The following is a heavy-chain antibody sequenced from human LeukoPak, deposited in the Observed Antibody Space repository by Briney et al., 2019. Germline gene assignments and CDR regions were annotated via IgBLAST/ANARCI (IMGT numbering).Heavy chain of an antibody. CDR2: IKQDGSEK. D-gene: IGHD3-3*01. Sequence: GGSLRLSCAASGFTFSSYGMHWVRQAPGKGLEWVANIKQDGSEKYYVDSVKGRFTISRDSAKNSLYLQMNSLRAEDTAVYYCARELWSGTNWFDPWGQGTLVTVSS. V-gene: IGHV3-7*03. J-gene: IGHJ5*02. CDR3: ARELWSGTNWFDP. CDR1: GFTFSSYG.